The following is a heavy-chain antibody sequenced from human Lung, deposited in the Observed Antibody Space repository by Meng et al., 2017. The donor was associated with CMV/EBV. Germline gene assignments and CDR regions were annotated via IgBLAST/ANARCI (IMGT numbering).Heavy chain of an antibody. CDR3: ARGRAGSGSPYYFDY. D-gene: IGHD3-10*01. CDR1: GYTFTNYD. J-gene: IGHJ4*02. Sequence: ASXXVSXKASGYTFTNYDINWVRRATGQGREWLGWINPNNYNTGYAHQFQGRVTMTRTTSISTAYLELSGLRSEDTAVYYCARGRAGSGSPYYFDYWRQGTLVTVSS. CDR2: INPNNYNT. V-gene: IGHV1-8*01.